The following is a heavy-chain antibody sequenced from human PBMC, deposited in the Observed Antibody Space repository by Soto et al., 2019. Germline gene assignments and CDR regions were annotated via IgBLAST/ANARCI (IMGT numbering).Heavy chain of an antibody. CDR1: GLPFSTYS. CDR3: ARDYDYGYDY. CDR2: ISSSGSTI. V-gene: IGHV3-48*02. Sequence: EVQLVESGGGWVQPGGSRRLSCAASGLPFSTYSMNWVRQAPGKGLEWISYISSSGSTIYYADSVKGRFTISRDNAKNSLYLQMNSLRDDDTAVYYCARDYDYGYDYWGQGALVTASS. J-gene: IGHJ4*02. D-gene: IGHD5-18*01.